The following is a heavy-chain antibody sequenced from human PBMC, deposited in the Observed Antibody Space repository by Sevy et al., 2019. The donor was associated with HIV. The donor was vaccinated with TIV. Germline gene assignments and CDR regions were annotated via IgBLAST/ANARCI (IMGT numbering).Heavy chain of an antibody. CDR2: IYYSGST. CDR3: ARSRSYGDYFDY. CDR1: GGSISSYY. V-gene: IGHV4-59*12. J-gene: IGHJ4*02. Sequence: SETLSLTCSVSGGSISSYYWSWIRQPPGKALEWIGYIYYSGSTNYDPSLESRVTMSLDTSKNHFSLKLRSVTAADTAVYYCARSRSYGDYFDYWGQGTLVTVSS. D-gene: IGHD4-17*01.